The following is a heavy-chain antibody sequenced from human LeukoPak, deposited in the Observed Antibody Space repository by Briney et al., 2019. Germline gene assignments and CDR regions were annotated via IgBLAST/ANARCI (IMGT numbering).Heavy chain of an antibody. Sequence: GGSLRLSCAASGFTFSDQSMNWVRQAPGKGLEWVSSISANSLHIFYADSVKGRFTISRDNAKNSLYLQMNNLRVEDTAVYYCVGPDSQFDCWGQGTLVTVSS. D-gene: IGHD3-10*01. V-gene: IGHV3-21*01. CDR3: VGPDSQFDC. CDR2: ISANSLHI. CDR1: GFTFSDQS. J-gene: IGHJ4*02.